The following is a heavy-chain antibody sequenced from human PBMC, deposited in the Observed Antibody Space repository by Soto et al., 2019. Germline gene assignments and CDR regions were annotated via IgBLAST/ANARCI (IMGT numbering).Heavy chain of an antibody. J-gene: IGHJ4*02. CDR3: ARDLAYIREY. V-gene: IGHV1-18*01. D-gene: IGHD1-26*01. Sequence: QVHLVQSADEVKKPGASVKVSCKTSGYTFTSYGISWVRQAPGQGLEWMGWISTAHSDVGYAPKCQGRVTLTRDTSTNTAYMELRSPTSDDTAVYFCARDLAYIREYWGQGTLVTVSS. CDR1: GYTFTSYG. CDR2: ISTAHSDV.